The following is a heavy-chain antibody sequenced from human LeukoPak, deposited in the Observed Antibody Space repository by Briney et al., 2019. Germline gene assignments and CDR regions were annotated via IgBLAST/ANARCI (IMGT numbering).Heavy chain of an antibody. CDR3: ARDGSGRAGWKWDY. CDR2: IYHSGST. CDR1: DYSISSGYY. D-gene: IGHD3-10*01. V-gene: IGHV4-38-2*02. J-gene: IGHJ4*02. Sequence: SETLSLTCTVSDYSISSGYYWGWIRQPPGKGLEWIGTIYHSGSTYYNPSLKSRVTISVDTSKNQFSLKLNSVTAADTAVHYCARDGSGRAGWKWDYWGQGTLVTVSS.